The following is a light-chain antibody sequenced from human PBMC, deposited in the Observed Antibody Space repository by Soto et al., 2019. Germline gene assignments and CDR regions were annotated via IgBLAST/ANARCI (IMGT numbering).Light chain of an antibody. CDR2: GVS. J-gene: IGKJ1*01. CDR3: QQDNNWPPWT. V-gene: IGKV3-15*01. Sequence: EIVMTQSPATLSVSPGERATLSCRASQSVSSNLAWYQQKPGQDPRLLIYGVSTRATGITARFSGSASGTEFTLTISSLQSEDFAVYYCQQDNNWPPWTFGQGTKVDI. CDR1: QSVSSN.